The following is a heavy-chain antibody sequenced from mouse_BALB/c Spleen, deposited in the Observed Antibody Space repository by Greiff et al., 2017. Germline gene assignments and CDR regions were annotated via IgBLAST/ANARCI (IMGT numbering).Heavy chain of an antibody. Sequence: EVQVVESGAELVKPGASVKLSCTASGFNIKDTYMHWVKQRPEQGLEWIGRIDPANGNTKYDPKFQGKATITADTSSNTAYLQLSSLTSEDTAVYYCARLILDYWGQGTTLTVSS. CDR3: ARLILDY. V-gene: IGHV14-3*02. J-gene: IGHJ2*01. CDR1: GFNIKDTY. CDR2: IDPANGNT. D-gene: IGHD1-2*01.